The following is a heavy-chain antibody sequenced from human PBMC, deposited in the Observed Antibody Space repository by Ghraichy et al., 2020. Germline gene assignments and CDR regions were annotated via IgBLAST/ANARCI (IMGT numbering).Heavy chain of an antibody. CDR2: IYYSGST. CDR1: GGSISSYY. Sequence: SETLSLTCTVSGGSISSYYWSWIRQPPGKGLEWIGYIYYSGSTNYNLSLKSRVTISVDTSKNQFSLKLSSVTAADTAVYYCARDPAADSSSSFFDYWGQGTVVTVSS. D-gene: IGHD6-6*01. CDR3: ARDPAADSSSSFFDY. V-gene: IGHV4-59*01. J-gene: IGHJ4*02.